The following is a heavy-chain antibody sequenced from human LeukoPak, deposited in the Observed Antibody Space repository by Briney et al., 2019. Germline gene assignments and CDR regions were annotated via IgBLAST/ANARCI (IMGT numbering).Heavy chain of an antibody. Sequence: ASVKVSCKASGYTFTGYYMHWVRQAPGQGLEWMGWINPNSGGTNYARKFQGRVTMTRDTSISTAYMELSRLRSDDTAVYYCARRFYDSSGYYFFDCWGQGTLVTVSS. D-gene: IGHD3-22*01. CDR3: ARRFYDSSGYYFFDC. J-gene: IGHJ4*02. V-gene: IGHV1-2*02. CDR1: GYTFTGYY. CDR2: INPNSGGT.